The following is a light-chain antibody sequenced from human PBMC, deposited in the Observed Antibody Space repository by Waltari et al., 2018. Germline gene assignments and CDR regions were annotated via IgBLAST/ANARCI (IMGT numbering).Light chain of an antibody. CDR1: KSISSY. Sequence: RESKSISSYLNGYQQKQGKAPKVLFYAASSLKGGVPSSFSGIGSGTDFTLTISSLQPEDFATYYCQQSYSTPLPFGGGTKVEIK. V-gene: IGKV1-39*01. J-gene: IGKJ4*01. CDR2: AAS. CDR3: QQSYSTPLP.